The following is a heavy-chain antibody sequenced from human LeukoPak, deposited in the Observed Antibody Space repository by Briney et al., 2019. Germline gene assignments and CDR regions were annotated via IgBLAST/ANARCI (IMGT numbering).Heavy chain of an antibody. D-gene: IGHD3-3*01. V-gene: IGHV4-59*08. CDR1: GGSISSYY. Sequence: SETLSLTCTVSGGSISSYYWSWIRQPPGKGLEWIGYIYYGGSTNYNPSLKSRVTISVDTSKNQFSLKLSSVTAADTAVYYCARTYYDFWSGSKYYFDYWGQGTLVAVSS. CDR3: ARTYYDFWSGSKYYFDY. CDR2: IYYGGST. J-gene: IGHJ4*02.